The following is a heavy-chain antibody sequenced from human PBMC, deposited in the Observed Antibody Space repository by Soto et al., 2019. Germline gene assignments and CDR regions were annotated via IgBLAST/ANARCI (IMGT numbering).Heavy chain of an antibody. CDR3: ARTRYCSSTSCYASAFDI. J-gene: IGHJ3*02. CDR1: GFTFSSYA. Sequence: GGSLRLSCAASGFTFSSYAMSWVRQAPGKGLEWVSGINWNGGSTGYADSVKGRFTISRDNAKNSLYLQMNSLRAEDTALYHCARTRYCSSTSCYASAFDIWGQGTMVT. CDR2: INWNGGST. V-gene: IGHV3-20*01. D-gene: IGHD2-2*01.